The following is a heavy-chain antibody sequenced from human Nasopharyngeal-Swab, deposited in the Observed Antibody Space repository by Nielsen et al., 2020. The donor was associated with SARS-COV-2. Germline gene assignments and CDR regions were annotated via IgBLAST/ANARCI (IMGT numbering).Heavy chain of an antibody. V-gene: IGHV1-18*01. CDR1: GYSFTSYG. Sequence: ASVKVSCKVPGYSFTSYGISWVRQAPGQGLEWMGWISGYDGNIKYAQNFQDRATMTTDTSTSTAYMELRSLRSDDTAVFYCARAGYSSSLDSWGQGTLVTVSS. D-gene: IGHD6-13*01. CDR2: ISGYDGNI. CDR3: ARAGYSSSLDS. J-gene: IGHJ4*02.